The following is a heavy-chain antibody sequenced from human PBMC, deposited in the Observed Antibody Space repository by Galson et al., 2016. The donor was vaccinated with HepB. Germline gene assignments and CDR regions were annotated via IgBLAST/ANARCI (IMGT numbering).Heavy chain of an antibody. D-gene: IGHD3-10*01. V-gene: IGHV3-30*04. CDR2: ISFDGSHA. CDR1: EVSLRNFA. CDR3: ARDRTHEGSGSSPYWYGMDV. J-gene: IGHJ6*02. Sequence: SLRLSCAASEVSLRNFAIHWVRQAPGQGLEWVAIISFDGSHAYYADSVKGRFTVSRDNSKNTLYLQMNTLSTEDTAVYYCARDRTHEGSGSSPYWYGMDVWGQGTTVTVSS.